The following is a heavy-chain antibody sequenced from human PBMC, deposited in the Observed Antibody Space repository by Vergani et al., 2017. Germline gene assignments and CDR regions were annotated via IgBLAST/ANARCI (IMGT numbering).Heavy chain of an antibody. CDR2: ISGSGGST. V-gene: IGHV3-23*01. Sequence: EVQLLESGGGLVKPGGSLRLSCAASGFTFNSYAMSWVRQAPGKGLEWVSAISGSGGSTYYADSVKGRFTISRDNSKNTLYLQMNSLRAEDTAVYYCGKEQLVPYYYYYGMDVWGQGTTVTASS. CDR3: GKEQLVPYYYYYGMDV. CDR1: GFTFNSYA. J-gene: IGHJ6*01. D-gene: IGHD6-13*01.